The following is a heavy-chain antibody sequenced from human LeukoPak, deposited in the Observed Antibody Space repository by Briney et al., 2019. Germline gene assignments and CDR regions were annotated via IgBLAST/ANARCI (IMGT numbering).Heavy chain of an antibody. CDR3: ARAPYSSSRLFDY. Sequence: ASVKVSCKASGYTFTSYFIHWVRQAPGQGLEWMGGIIPIFGTANYAQKFQGRVTITTDESTSTAYMELSSLRSEDTAVYYCARAPYSSSRLFDYWGQGTLVTVSS. J-gene: IGHJ4*02. D-gene: IGHD6-6*01. CDR2: IIPIFGTA. CDR1: GYTFTSYF. V-gene: IGHV1-69*05.